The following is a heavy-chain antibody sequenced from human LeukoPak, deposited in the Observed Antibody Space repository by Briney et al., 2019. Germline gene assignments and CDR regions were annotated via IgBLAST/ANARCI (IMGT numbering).Heavy chain of an antibody. J-gene: IGHJ4*02. Sequence: PGGSLRLSCAASGFTFNNAWMSWVRQAPGKVLEWVGRIKSKTDGGTTDFAAPVKGRFTISRDDSKNTLYLQMNTLRAEDTAVYYCARRAGEYSHPYDYWGQGTLVTVSS. CDR1: GFTFNNAW. CDR2: IKSKTDGGTT. D-gene: IGHD4-17*01. CDR3: ARRAGEYSHPYDY. V-gene: IGHV3-15*01.